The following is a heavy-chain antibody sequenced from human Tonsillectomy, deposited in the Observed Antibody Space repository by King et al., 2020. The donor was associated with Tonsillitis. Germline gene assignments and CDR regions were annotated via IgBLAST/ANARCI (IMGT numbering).Heavy chain of an antibody. CDR3: ARWRRLDTAMENDY. V-gene: IGHV1-69*04. D-gene: IGHD5-18*01. CDR2: IIPILSIT. J-gene: IGHJ4*02. CDR1: GSTFSNFA. Sequence: VQLVQSGAEVKKPGSSVKVSCKTSGSTFSNFAISWVRQAPGQGLEWMGRIIPILSITNYAQKFQGRVTITADKSTSTAYMELSSLTSEDTAVYYCARWRRLDTAMENDYWGQGTLVTVSS.